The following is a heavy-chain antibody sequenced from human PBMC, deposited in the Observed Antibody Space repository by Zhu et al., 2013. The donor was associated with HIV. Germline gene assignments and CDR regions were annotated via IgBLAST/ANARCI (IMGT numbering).Heavy chain of an antibody. D-gene: IGHD1-26*01. CDR2: IVVGSGNT. CDR3: AAFFPSGSYGPFDP. Sequence: QLVQSGPEVKKPGTSVKVSCKASGFTFTSSAVQWVRQARGQRLEWIGWIVVGSGNTNYAQKFQEGVTITRDMSTSTAYMELSSLRSEDTAVYYCAAFFPSGSYGPFDPWGQGTLVTVSS. CDR1: GFTFTSSA. V-gene: IGHV1-58*01. J-gene: IGHJ5*02.